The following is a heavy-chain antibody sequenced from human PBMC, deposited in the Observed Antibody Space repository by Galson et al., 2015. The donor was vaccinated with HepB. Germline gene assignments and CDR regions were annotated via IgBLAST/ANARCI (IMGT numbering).Heavy chain of an antibody. V-gene: IGHV1-18*04. Sequence: SVKVSCKASGYTFTSYGISWVRQAPGQGLEWMGWISAYNGNTNYAQKLQGRVTMTTDTSTSTAYMELRSLRSDDTAVYYCARDYAGGGYDYRDGTELVIFDYWGQGTLVTVSS. D-gene: IGHD5-12*01. CDR2: ISAYNGNT. J-gene: IGHJ4*02. CDR1: GYTFTSYG. CDR3: ARDYAGGGYDYRDGTELVIFDY.